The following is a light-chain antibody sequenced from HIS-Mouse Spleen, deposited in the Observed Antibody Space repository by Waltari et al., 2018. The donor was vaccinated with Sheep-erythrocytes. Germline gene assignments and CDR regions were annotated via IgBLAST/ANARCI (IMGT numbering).Light chain of an antibody. V-gene: IGKV3-11*01. J-gene: IGKJ2*01. CDR1: QSVSSY. Sequence: EIVLTQSPATLSLSPGERATLSCRASQSVSSYLAWYQQNPGQAPRPLIYDASNRATGIPARLSGSGSGTDFTLTISSLEPEDFAVYYCQQRSNWYTFGQGTKLEIK. CDR2: DAS. CDR3: QQRSNWYT.